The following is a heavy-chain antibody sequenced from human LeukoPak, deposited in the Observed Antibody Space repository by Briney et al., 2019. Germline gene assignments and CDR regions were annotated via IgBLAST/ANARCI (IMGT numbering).Heavy chain of an antibody. CDR2: INPNSGGT. V-gene: IGHV1-2*06. J-gene: IGHJ3*02. CDR3: ASLLGYSYGDNDAFDI. D-gene: IGHD5-18*01. CDR1: GYTFTGYY. Sequence: ASVKVSCKASGYTFTGYYMHWVRQAPGQGLEWMGRINPNSGGTKYVQKFQGRVTMTRDTSISTTYMELSSLRSEDTAVYYCASLLGYSYGDNDAFDIWGQGTMVTVSS.